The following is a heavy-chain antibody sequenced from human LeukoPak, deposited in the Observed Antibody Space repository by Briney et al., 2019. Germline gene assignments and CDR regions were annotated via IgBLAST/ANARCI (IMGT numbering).Heavy chain of an antibody. CDR3: ARRYGGYGAIDY. J-gene: IGHJ4*02. CDR2: ISSTSTI. V-gene: IGHV3-48*03. Sequence: GGSLRLSCAVSGFTFSSYAMHWVRQAPGKGLEWVSYISSTSTIYYADSVKGRFTISRDNAKNSLYLQMNSLRAEDTAVYYCARRYGGYGAIDYWGQGTLVTVSS. D-gene: IGHD5-12*01. CDR1: GFTFSSYA.